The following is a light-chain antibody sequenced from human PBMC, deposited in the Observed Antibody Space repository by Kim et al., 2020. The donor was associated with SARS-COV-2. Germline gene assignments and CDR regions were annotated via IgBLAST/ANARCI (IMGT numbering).Light chain of an antibody. Sequence: SPGERATLSCRASQSVSSSYLAWYQQKPGQAPRLLIYGASSRATGIPDRFSGSGSGTDFTLTISRLEPEDFAVYYCQQYGGSRWTFGQGTKVDIK. CDR3: QQYGGSRWT. CDR2: GAS. J-gene: IGKJ1*01. CDR1: QSVSSSY. V-gene: IGKV3-20*01.